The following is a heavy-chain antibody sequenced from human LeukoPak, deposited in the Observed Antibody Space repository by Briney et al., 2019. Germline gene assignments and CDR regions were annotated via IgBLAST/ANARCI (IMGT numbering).Heavy chain of an antibody. Sequence: GGSLRLSCVASGVTFSNVWMNWVRQAPGKGLEWVGRIKSKTDGGTTDYAVPVKGRFTISRDDSKNTLYLQMNSLKTEDTAVYYCTRYSPSANYYDSSGYYDFDYWGQGTLVTVSS. V-gene: IGHV3-15*01. D-gene: IGHD3-22*01. CDR2: IKSKTDGGTT. J-gene: IGHJ4*02. CDR3: TRYSPSANYYDSSGYYDFDY. CDR1: GVTFSNVW.